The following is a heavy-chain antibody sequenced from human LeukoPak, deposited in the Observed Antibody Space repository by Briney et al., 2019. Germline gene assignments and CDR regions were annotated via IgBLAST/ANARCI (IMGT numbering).Heavy chain of an antibody. CDR3: ARDLWSGYYTEENYYYYYGMDV. Sequence: GGSLRLSCAASGFTFSSYWMSWVRQAPGKGLEWVANIKQDGSEKYYVDSVKGRFTISRDNAKNSLYLQMNGLRAEDTAVYYCARDLWSGYYTEENYYYYYGMDVWGQGTTVTVSS. CDR2: IKQDGSEK. D-gene: IGHD3-3*01. J-gene: IGHJ6*02. V-gene: IGHV3-7*01. CDR1: GFTFSSYW.